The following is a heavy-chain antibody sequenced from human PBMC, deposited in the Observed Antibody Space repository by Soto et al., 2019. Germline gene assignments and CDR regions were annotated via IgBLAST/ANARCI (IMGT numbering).Heavy chain of an antibody. CDR2: ISSDGSKT. CDR1: GFSFSNSA. V-gene: IGHV3-30*18. Sequence: QVQLVQSGGGVVQPGGSLRLSCEASGFSFSNSAMHWVRQAPGKGLEWVAVISSDGSKTYYGDSVKGRLTISRDNSKNTLYLQMNSLRPEDTAVYYCAKDSYDILASFYPNWFDPWGQGTLVSVSP. D-gene: IGHD3-9*01. CDR3: AKDSYDILASFYPNWFDP. J-gene: IGHJ5*02.